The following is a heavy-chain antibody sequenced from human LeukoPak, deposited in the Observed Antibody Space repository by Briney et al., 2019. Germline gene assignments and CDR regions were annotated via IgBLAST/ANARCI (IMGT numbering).Heavy chain of an antibody. CDR1: GFIFAKYA. Sequence: GGSLRLSCTTSGFIFAKYAMAWVRQSPGKGLEWVSTISASGADTYYAVSVRGRFTISRDNSRNALYLQLSRLRVDDTAFYYCPKPLLTPGNWGPGTLVTVSS. D-gene: IGHD4-23*01. CDR2: ISASGADT. CDR3: PKPLLTPGN. J-gene: IGHJ4*02. V-gene: IGHV3-23*01.